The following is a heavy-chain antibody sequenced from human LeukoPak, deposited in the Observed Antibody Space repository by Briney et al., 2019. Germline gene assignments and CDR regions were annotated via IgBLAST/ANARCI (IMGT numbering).Heavy chain of an antibody. CDR3: ARLAAAKLTFDP. CDR1: GGSISSGSYY. J-gene: IGHJ5*02. CDR2: IYYSGST. D-gene: IGHD2-15*01. V-gene: IGHV4-39*01. Sequence: SETLSLTCSVSGGSISSGSYYWAWIRQPPGKELQWISSIYYSGSTYYNPFLRSRVTMSVDTSKNQFSLKLTYVTAADTAVYYCARLAAAKLTFDPWGQGTLVTVSS.